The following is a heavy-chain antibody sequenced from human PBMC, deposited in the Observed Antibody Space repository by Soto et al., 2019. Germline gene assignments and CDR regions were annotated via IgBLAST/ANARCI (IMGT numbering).Heavy chain of an antibody. CDR1: GYTFTGYY. Sequence: ASVKVSCKASGYTFTGYYMHWVRQAPGQGLEWMGWINPNSGGTNYAQKFQGRVTMTRDTSISTAYMELSRLRSDGTAVYYCARDRGYGDYLNWFDPWGQGTLVTVSS. V-gene: IGHV1-2*02. D-gene: IGHD4-17*01. J-gene: IGHJ5*02. CDR3: ARDRGYGDYLNWFDP. CDR2: INPNSGGT.